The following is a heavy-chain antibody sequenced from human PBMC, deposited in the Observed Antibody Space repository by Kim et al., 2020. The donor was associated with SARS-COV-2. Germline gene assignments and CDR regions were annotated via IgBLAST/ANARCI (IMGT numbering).Heavy chain of an antibody. Sequence: FQGRVTMTRDTSTSTVYMELSSLRSEDTAVYYCARDLRAYCGGDCYPGDYWGQGTLVTVSS. CDR3: ARDLRAYCGGDCYPGDY. J-gene: IGHJ4*02. V-gene: IGHV1-46*01. D-gene: IGHD2-21*01.